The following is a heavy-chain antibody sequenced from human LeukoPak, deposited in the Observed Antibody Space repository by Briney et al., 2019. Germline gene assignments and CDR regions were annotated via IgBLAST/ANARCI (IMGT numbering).Heavy chain of an antibody. V-gene: IGHV4-61*02. J-gene: IGHJ2*01. D-gene: IGHD2-2*02. CDR2: IYTSGST. CDR1: GGSISSGSYY. Sequence: SETLSLTCTVSGGSISSGSYYWSWLRQPAGKGLEWIGRIYTSGSTNYNPSLKSRVTISVDTSKNQFSLKLSSVTAADTAVYYCARDHTEPAAIRWYFDLWGRDTLVTVSS. CDR3: ARDHTEPAAIRWYFDL.